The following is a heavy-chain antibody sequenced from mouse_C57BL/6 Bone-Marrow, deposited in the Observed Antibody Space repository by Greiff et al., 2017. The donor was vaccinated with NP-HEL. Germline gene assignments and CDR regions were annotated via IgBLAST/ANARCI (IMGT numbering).Heavy chain of an antibody. CDR1: GFSLTSYG. CDR3: ARTGSSYSWYFDV. D-gene: IGHD1-1*01. Sequence: VKVVESGPGLVQPSQSLSITCTVSGFSLTSYGVHWVRQSPGKGLEWLGVIWSGGSTDYNAAFISRLSISKDNSKSQVFFKMNSLQADDTAIYYCARTGSSYSWYFDVWGTGTTVTVSS. J-gene: IGHJ1*03. CDR2: IWSGGST. V-gene: IGHV2-2*01.